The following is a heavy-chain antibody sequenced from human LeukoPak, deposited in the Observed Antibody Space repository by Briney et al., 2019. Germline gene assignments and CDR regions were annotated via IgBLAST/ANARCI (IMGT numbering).Heavy chain of an antibody. J-gene: IGHJ4*02. D-gene: IGHD2-15*01. CDR2: IKSKTGGGTT. V-gene: IGHV3-15*01. CDR3: TTSDLGYCSGGSCYSGDY. CDR1: GFTFSNAW. Sequence: GGSLRLSSAASGFTFSNAWMSWVRQAPGKGLEWVGRIKSKTGGGTTDYAAPVKGRFTISRDDSKNTLYLQMNSLKTEDTAVYYCTTSDLGYCSGGSCYSGDYWGQGTLVTVSS.